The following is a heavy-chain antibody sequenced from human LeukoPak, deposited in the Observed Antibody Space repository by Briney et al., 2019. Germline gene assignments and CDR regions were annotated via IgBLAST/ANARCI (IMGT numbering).Heavy chain of an antibody. CDR3: ARGNYYDSSGYPDAFDI. J-gene: IGHJ3*02. CDR2: IYHSGST. V-gene: IGHV4-30-2*01. CDR1: GGSISSGGYS. Sequence: SQTLSLTCAVSGGSISSGGYSWSWIRQPPGKGLEWIGYIYHSGSTYYNPSLKSRVTISVDRSKNQFSLKLSSVTAADTAVYYWARGNYYDSSGYPDAFDIWGQGTMVTVSS. D-gene: IGHD3-22*01.